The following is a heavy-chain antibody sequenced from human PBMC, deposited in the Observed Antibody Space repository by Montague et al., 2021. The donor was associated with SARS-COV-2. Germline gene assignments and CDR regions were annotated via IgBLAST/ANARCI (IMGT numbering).Heavy chain of an antibody. CDR3: ARVGRQQLVRLSGLDD. D-gene: IGHD6-13*01. CDR2: NCDSGNT. Sequence: SETLSLTCTVSGGSISSSNYYWSWIRQPQGKERDGIGSNCDSGNTYYNPSLKSRITISVDTSKNQFSLKLSSVTAADTAVYYCARVGRQQLVRLSGLDDWGQGTLVTVSS. J-gene: IGHJ4*03. V-gene: IGHV4-39*07. CDR1: GGSISSSNYY.